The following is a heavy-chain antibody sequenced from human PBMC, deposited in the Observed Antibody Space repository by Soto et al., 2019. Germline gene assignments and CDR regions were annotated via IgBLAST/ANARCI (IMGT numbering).Heavy chain of an antibody. D-gene: IGHD3-9*01. J-gene: IGHJ3*02. CDR2: MNPNSGNT. CDR1: GYTFTSYD. Sequence: QVQLVQSGAEVKKPGASVKVSCKASGYTFTSYDINWVRQATGQGLEWMGWMNPNSGNTGYAQKFQGRVTMTRNTSISTAYMELSSLRSEDTAVYYCARESYYDILTGYYKDAFDIWGQGTMVTVSS. V-gene: IGHV1-8*01. CDR3: ARESYYDILTGYYKDAFDI.